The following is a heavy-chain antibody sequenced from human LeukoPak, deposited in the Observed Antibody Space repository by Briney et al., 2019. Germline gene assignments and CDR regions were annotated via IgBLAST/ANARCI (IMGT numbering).Heavy chain of an antibody. V-gene: IGHV3-30*18. CDR3: AKELWFGEYSFDY. D-gene: IGHD3-10*01. J-gene: IGHJ4*02. Sequence: PGGSLRLSCAASGFTFSSYGMHWVRQAPGKGLEWVAVISYDGSNKYYADSVKGRFTISRDNSKNTLYLQMNSLRAENTAVYHCAKELWFGEYSFDYWGQGTLVTVSS. CDR2: ISYDGSNK. CDR1: GFTFSSYG.